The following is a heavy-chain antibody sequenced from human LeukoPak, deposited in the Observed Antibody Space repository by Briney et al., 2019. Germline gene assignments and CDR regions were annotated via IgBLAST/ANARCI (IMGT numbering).Heavy chain of an antibody. J-gene: IGHJ3*02. CDR3: ARRKDDADGAAFDI. CDR2: IYHSGST. V-gene: IGHV4-4*02. CDR1: GDSISSPNW. Sequence: KTSGTLSLTCAVSGDSISSPNWWTWVRQPPGKGLEWIGEIYHSGSTNKNPSLTSRVTISIDKAKNHFSVKLTSVTVADTAVYYCARRKDDADGAAFDIWGQGTMVTVSS. D-gene: IGHD1-1*01.